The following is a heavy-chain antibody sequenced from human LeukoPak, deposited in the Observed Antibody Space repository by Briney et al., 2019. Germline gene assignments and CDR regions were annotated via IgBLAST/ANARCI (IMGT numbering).Heavy chain of an antibody. J-gene: IGHJ4*02. D-gene: IGHD4-23*01. V-gene: IGHV3-23*01. CDR3: VKGGGNVRRYFEY. CDR2: ISVNGGTT. CDR1: GFTFSNYW. Sequence: GGSLRLSCAASGFTFSNYWMHWVRQPPGKGLEWVSSISVNGGTTYYADSVKGRFTISRDSSKNTLYLQMNSLRAEDTAVYYCVKGGGNVRRYFEYWGQGALVTVSS.